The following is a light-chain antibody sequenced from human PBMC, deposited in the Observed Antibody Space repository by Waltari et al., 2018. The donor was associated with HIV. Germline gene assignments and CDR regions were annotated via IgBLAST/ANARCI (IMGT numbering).Light chain of an antibody. Sequence: EIVMTQSPATLSASPGERATLSCRASQNIKNNLAWYQQKPGQAPRLLIHGAATTDTGISATFSGSWSGTEFSLTIGSLQSEDFAVYYCQQYHNWPFTFGPGTRVEMK. CDR1: QNIKNN. J-gene: IGKJ3*01. V-gene: IGKV3-15*01. CDR3: QQYHNWPFT. CDR2: GAA.